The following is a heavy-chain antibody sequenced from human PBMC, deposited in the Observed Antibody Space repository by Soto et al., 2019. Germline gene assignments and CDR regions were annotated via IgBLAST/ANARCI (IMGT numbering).Heavy chain of an antibody. CDR2: ISGSGGST. D-gene: IGHD3-10*01. Sequence: PGGSLRLSCAASGFTFSSYGMSWVRQAPGEGLEWVSSISGSGGSTYYADSVKGRFTISRDNSKNTLYLQMSSLRAEDTAVYYCANRNDYGSGSYFPFDHWGQGTLVTVSS. J-gene: IGHJ4*02. CDR3: ANRNDYGSGSYFPFDH. CDR1: GFTFSSYG. V-gene: IGHV3-23*01.